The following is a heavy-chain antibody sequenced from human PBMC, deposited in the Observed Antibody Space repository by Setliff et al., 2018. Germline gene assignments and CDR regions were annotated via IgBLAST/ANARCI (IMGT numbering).Heavy chain of an antibody. CDR3: ARGRGYSYGSTFHYYYGMDV. D-gene: IGHD5-18*01. CDR1: GGSISSGSYY. CDR2: IYTSGST. Sequence: SETLSLTCTVSGGSISSGSYYWSWIRQPAGKGLEWIGRIYTSGSTNYNPSLKSRVTISVDTSKNQFSLKLSSVTATDTAVYYCARGRGYSYGSTFHYYYGMDVWGQGTTVTVS. V-gene: IGHV4-61*02. J-gene: IGHJ6*02.